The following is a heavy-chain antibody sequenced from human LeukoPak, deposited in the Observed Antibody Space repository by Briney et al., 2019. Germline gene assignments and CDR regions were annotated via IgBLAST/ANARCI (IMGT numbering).Heavy chain of an antibody. Sequence: GASLKVSCTASVYTFTAYYMHWVRQAPGQGLERMGWINPNSGGTNYAQKFQGRVTMTRDTSISTAYMELSKLRSDDTAVYYCARMGYSSGYNWFDPWGQGTLVTVSS. V-gene: IGHV1-2*02. CDR3: ARMGYSSGYNWFDP. CDR2: INPNSGGT. J-gene: IGHJ5*02. D-gene: IGHD6-19*01. CDR1: VYTFTAYY.